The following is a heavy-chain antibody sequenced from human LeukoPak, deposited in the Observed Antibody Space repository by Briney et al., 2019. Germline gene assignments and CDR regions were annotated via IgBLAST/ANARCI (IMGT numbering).Heavy chain of an antibody. Sequence: ASVKVSCKASGYTFTGYYMHWVRQAPGQGVEWRGWINPNRGGTNYAQNFQGRVTMTRETSLSTAYMELSRLRSDEKAVYYRASSASSSWYDHYYGMDVWGQGTTVTVSS. J-gene: IGHJ6*02. D-gene: IGHD6-13*01. CDR1: GYTFTGYY. CDR2: INPNRGGT. CDR3: ASSASSSWYDHYYGMDV. V-gene: IGHV1-2*02.